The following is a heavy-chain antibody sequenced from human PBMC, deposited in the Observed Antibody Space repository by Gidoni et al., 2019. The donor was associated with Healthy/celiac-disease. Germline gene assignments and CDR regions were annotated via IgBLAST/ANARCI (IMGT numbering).Heavy chain of an antibody. J-gene: IGHJ4*02. CDR3: ARDYYDSSGYEEPLDY. Sequence: SYSMNWVRQAPGKGLEWVSYISSSSSTIYYADSVKGRFTISRDNAKNSLYLQMNSLRDEDTAVYYCARDYYDSSGYEEPLDYWGQGTLVTVSS. D-gene: IGHD3-22*01. CDR1: SYS. CDR2: ISSSSSTI. V-gene: IGHV3-48*02.